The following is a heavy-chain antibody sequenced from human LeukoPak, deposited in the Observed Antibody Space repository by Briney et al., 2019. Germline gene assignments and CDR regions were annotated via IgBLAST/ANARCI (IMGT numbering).Heavy chain of an antibody. J-gene: IGHJ4*02. D-gene: IGHD3-16*01. CDR1: GDSISSSNYY. CDR2: IYYSGST. CDR3: ARRPARGRLSPFDY. Sequence: SETLSLTCTVSGDSISSSNYYWGWIRQPPGKGLEWIGSIYYSGSTYYNPSLKSRVTISVDTSKNQFSLKLSSVTAADTAVYYCARRPARGRLSPFDYWGQGTLVTVSS. V-gene: IGHV4-39*01.